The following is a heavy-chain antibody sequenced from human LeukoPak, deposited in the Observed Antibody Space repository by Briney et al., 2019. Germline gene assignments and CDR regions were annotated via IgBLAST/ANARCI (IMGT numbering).Heavy chain of an antibody. D-gene: IGHD2-15*01. CDR3: ARDLGWCSGGSCYAFDI. J-gene: IGHJ3*02. CDR2: IHTDGSST. V-gene: IGHV3-74*01. Sequence: GGSLRLSCAASGFTFSNYWMHWVRQAPGEGLVWVSRIHTDGSSTTYADSVKGRFTISRDSAKNTLYLQMNSLRAEDTAVYYCARDLGWCSGGSCYAFDIWGQGTMVTVSS. CDR1: GFTFSNYW.